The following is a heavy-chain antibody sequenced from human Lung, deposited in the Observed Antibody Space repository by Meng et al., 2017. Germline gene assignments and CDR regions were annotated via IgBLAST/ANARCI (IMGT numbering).Heavy chain of an antibody. Sequence: QVPTVPSGAELKKHGASVKVACKPSGYNVPHYWLHWVLRAPGQGLEWMGRIDPKSGDTHYAQRFQGRVTMTGDTSISTAYMELSGLRSDDTAMYYCARDEDISAAGKLFGDYWGQGTLVTVSS. CDR3: ARDEDISAAGKLFGDY. D-gene: IGHD6-13*01. J-gene: IGHJ4*02. V-gene: IGHV1-2*06. CDR2: IDPKSGDT. CDR1: GYNVPHYW.